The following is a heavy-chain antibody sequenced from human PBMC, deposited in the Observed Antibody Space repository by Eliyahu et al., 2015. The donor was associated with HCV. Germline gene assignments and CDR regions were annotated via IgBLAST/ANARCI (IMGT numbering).Heavy chain of an antibody. CDR1: GYTFTGYY. V-gene: IGHV1-2*02. CDR3: ARDFFSVRGVKGQE. D-gene: IGHD3-10*01. CDR2: INPNSGGT. J-gene: IGHJ4*02. Sequence: QVQLVQTGAEVXKPGASXXVSCKASGYTFTGYYMHWVRXAPGQGLXWMGWINPNSGGTNYAQKFQGRVTMTRDTSISTAYMELSRLRSDDTAVYYCARDFFSVRGVKGQEWGQGTLVTVSS.